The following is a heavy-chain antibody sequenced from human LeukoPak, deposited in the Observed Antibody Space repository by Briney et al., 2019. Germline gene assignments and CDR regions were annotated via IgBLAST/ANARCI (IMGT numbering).Heavy chain of an antibody. CDR1: GGSFSGYY. D-gene: IGHD6-19*01. V-gene: IGHV4-34*01. CDR2: INHSGST. Sequence: SETLSLTCAVYGGSFSGYYWSWIRQPPGKGLEWIGEINHSGSTYYNPSLKSRVTISVDTSKNQFSLKLSSVTAADTAVYYCARRIAVAGTSFDYWGQGTLVTVSS. J-gene: IGHJ4*02. CDR3: ARRIAVAGTSFDY.